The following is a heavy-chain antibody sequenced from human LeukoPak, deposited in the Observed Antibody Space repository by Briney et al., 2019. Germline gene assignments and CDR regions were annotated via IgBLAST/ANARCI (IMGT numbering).Heavy chain of an antibody. Sequence: SETLSLTCTVSGDSISSYYWNWIRQSPGKGLEWIGYIYYSGTTNYNPSLKSRVTISIDTSKNQFSLKVRSVTAADTAVYYCARDTRGFPWWYFDLWGRGTQVTVSS. V-gene: IGHV4-59*01. CDR2: IYYSGTT. CDR1: GDSISSYY. J-gene: IGHJ2*01. CDR3: ARDTRGFPWWYFDL. D-gene: IGHD6-25*01.